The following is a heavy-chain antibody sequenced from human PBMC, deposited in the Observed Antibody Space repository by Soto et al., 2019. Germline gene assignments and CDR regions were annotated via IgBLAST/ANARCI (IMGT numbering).Heavy chain of an antibody. Sequence: QVQLLESGPGLVKPSGTLSLTCAVSGGSFNNSNWWSWLRQPPNKGLELVGEIYRNGTTNYNPSLNTPVSITVDETNNNLSLKVKSVTAGEMVMYYFASYHNHTSPFQSSGSFEIWGQMTIGSVCS. CDR2: IYRNGTT. D-gene: IGHD5-18*01. J-gene: IGHJ3*02. CDR3: ASYHNHTSPFQSSGSFEI. V-gene: IGHV4-4*02. CDR1: GGSFNNSNW.